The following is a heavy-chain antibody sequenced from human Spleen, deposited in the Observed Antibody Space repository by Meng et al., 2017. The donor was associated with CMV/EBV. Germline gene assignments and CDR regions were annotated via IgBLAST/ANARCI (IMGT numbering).Heavy chain of an antibody. CDR3: ARIAPLGPGGAFDF. J-gene: IGHJ3*01. V-gene: IGHV1-46*04. D-gene: IGHD3-16*01. CDR2: INPIYGST. CDR1: GDTFTNYY. Sequence: ASVKASCKASGDTFTNYYIHWVRQAPGQGLEWMGIINPIYGSTGYAQKLQGRVTITGDTSTSTVHMELNSLRSEDTAVYYCARIAPLGPGGAFDFWGQGKMVTVSS.